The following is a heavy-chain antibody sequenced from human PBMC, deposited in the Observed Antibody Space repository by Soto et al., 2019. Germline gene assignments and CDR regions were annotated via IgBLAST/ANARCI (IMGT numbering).Heavy chain of an antibody. J-gene: IGHJ6*02. CDR3: ARGARGYYYGMDV. CDR1: GGSISSSNW. Sequence: QVQLQESGPGLVKPSGTLSLTCAVSGGSISSSNWWSWVRQPPGKGLEWIGEIYHSGSTNYNPSLKSRVTISVDQSKNQFSLKLSSVTAADTAAYYCARGARGYYYGMDVWGQGTTVTVSS. V-gene: IGHV4-4*02. CDR2: IYHSGST.